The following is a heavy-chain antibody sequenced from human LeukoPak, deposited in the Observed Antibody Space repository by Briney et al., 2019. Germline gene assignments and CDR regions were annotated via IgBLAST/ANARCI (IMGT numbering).Heavy chain of an antibody. CDR2: ISYKGIT. V-gene: IGHV4-39*07. Sequence: PSETLSLTCNVSGGSISGYYWGWIRQPPGKGLQWIGSISYKGITAYTPSLESRVTISLDTSKNLFSLTVTSVTAADTAIYYCASDRTGWASDYWGQGTLVTVSS. D-gene: IGHD1-14*01. J-gene: IGHJ4*02. CDR3: ASDRTGWASDY. CDR1: GGSISGYY.